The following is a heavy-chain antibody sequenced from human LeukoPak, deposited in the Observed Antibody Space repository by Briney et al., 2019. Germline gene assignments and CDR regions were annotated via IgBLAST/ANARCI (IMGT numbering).Heavy chain of an antibody. J-gene: IGHJ4*02. D-gene: IGHD3-22*01. CDR1: GGSVSNYY. CDR2: IDYIGST. CDR3: ARGRGDSKGTSFHY. Sequence: SETLSLTCTVSGGSVSNYYWSWIRQPPGKGLEWIGYIDYIGSTTYNPSLKSRVTISIDTSKNQFSLRLSSVTAADTAVYYCARGRGDSKGTSFHYWGQGTLVTVSS. V-gene: IGHV4-59*02.